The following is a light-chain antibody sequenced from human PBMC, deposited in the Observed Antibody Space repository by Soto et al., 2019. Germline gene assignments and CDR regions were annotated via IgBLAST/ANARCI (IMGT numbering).Light chain of an antibody. J-gene: IGKJ4*01. CDR1: QSLSRW. Sequence: DIQMTQSPSTLSASVGDRVTITCRASQSLSRWLAWFQQKPGKAPRLLIYDASNLESGVPSRFSGSGSGTEFTLTVSSLQSEDFALYFCHQYDHWPLTFGGGTKVDIK. CDR3: HQYDHWPLT. V-gene: IGKV1-5*01. CDR2: DAS.